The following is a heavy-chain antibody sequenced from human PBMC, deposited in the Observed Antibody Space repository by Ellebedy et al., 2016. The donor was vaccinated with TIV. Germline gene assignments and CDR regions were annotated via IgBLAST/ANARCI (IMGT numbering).Heavy chain of an antibody. CDR3: ARSYSDLSGFDY. CDR2: INPSGDST. D-gene: IGHD4-11*01. CDR1: GYTFTNYY. Sequence: ASVKVSXKASGYTFTNYYMHWVRQAPGQGLEWMGIINPSGDSTIYGQKFQGRVTMTRDTSTSTVYMELSSLRSEDTAVYYCARSYSDLSGFDYWGQGTLVTVS. V-gene: IGHV1-46*01. J-gene: IGHJ4*02.